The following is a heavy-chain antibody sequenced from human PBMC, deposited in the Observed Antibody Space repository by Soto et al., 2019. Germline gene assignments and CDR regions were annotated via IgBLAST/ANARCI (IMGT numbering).Heavy chain of an antibody. CDR1: GYTFTSYA. Sequence: VASLKVSCKASGYTFTSYAMHWVRQAPGQRLEWMGWINAGNGNTKYSQKFQGRVTITRDTSASTAYMELSSLRSEDTAVYYCARDLGVTIFGVVLPLYFDYWGQGTLVTVSS. D-gene: IGHD3-3*01. CDR2: INAGNGNT. V-gene: IGHV1-3*01. J-gene: IGHJ4*02. CDR3: ARDLGVTIFGVVLPLYFDY.